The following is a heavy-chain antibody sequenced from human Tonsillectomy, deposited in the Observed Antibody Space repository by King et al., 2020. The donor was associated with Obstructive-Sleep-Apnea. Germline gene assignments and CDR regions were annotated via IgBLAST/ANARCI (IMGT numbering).Heavy chain of an antibody. J-gene: IGHJ3*02. Sequence: EVQLVESGGGLVQPGESLRLSCVASGFSFSDYAMSWVRQTPGVGLEWVSTITGSGGPAYTDSVKGRFTISRDNSKNTLYLQMNSLRAEDTALYYCTKSYFHGSVTPSLAFDIWGQGTMVTVSS. CDR2: ITGSGGP. CDR3: TKSYFHGSVTPSLAFDI. D-gene: IGHD3-10*01. CDR1: GFSFSDYA. V-gene: IGHV3-23*04.